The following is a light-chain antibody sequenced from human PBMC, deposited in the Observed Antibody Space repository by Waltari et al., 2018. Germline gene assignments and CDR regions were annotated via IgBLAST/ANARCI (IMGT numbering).Light chain of an antibody. V-gene: IGKV2-28*01. Sequence: DIVMTQSPLSLPVPPGEPASTCCRSSQNLLYNNEYHYLDWYLQKPGQSPQLLSYLGSTRAAGVPDRFSGSGSGTDFTLKISRVDAEDVVVYYCMQALQTPTFGQGTRLEIK. J-gene: IGKJ5*01. CDR3: MQALQTPT. CDR1: QNLLYNNEYHY. CDR2: LGS.